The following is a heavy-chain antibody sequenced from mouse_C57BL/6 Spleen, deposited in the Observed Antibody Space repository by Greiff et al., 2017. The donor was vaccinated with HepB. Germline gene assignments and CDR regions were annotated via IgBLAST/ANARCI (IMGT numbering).Heavy chain of an antibody. Sequence: EVHLVESGGGLVQPKGSLKLSCAASGFSFNTYAMNWVRQAPGKGLEWVARIRSKSNNYATYYADSVKDRFTISRDDSESMIYLQMNNLETEDTAMYYCVRGVPLAYWGQGTLVTVSA. CDR3: VRGVPLAY. V-gene: IGHV10-1*01. D-gene: IGHD6-1*01. CDR2: IRSKSNNYAT. J-gene: IGHJ3*01. CDR1: GFSFNTYA.